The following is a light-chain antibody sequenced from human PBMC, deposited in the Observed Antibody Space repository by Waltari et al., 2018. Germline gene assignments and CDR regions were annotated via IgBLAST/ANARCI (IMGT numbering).Light chain of an antibody. CDR3: QSYDTSLSVV. J-gene: IGLJ3*02. CDR2: GSS. CDR1: GSNHGPGSD. V-gene: IGLV1-40*01. Sequence: SVLTPPPSVSGAPGQRVTIPCTGSGSNHGPGSDVPWYQQLPRAAPKLLIYGSSTRPLGVPDRFFGSTSGTSASLAITGLQAEDEADYYCQSYDTSLSVVFGGGTKLTVL.